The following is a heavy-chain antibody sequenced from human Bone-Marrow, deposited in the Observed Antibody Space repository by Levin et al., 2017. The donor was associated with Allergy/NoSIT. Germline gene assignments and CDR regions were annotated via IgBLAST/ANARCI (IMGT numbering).Heavy chain of an antibody. CDR3: ARGDFWSAYLDY. V-gene: IGHV4-59*11. J-gene: IGHJ4*02. CDR1: GASFNSHY. Sequence: SETLSLTCSVSGASFNSHYWSWIRQPPGKGLEWIGHIYYSGDSNYNPSLNSRVTISVDTSNSQFSLNLTSVTAADTAVYYCARGDFWSAYLDYWGQGTLVSVSS. CDR2: IYYSGDS. D-gene: IGHD3-3*01.